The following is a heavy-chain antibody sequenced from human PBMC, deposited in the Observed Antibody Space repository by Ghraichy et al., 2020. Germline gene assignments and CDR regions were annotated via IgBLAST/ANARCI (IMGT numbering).Heavy chain of an antibody. V-gene: IGHV3-9*01. J-gene: IGHJ6*03. D-gene: IGHD3-10*01. CDR1: GFTFDDYA. CDR2: ISWNSGSI. Sequence: GGSLRLSCAASGFTFDDYATHWVRQAPGKGLEWVSGISWNSGSIGYADSVKGRFTISRDNAKNSLYLQMNSLRAEDTALYYCAKDIRGYGHGLQGYYYYMDVWGKGTKVTVSS. CDR3: AKDIRGYGHGLQGYYYYMDV.